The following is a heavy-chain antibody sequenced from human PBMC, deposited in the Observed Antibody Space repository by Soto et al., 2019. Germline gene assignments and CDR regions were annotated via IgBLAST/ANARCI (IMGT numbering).Heavy chain of an antibody. D-gene: IGHD1-1*01. CDR2: IIPILGIA. J-gene: IGHJ1*01. CDR1: GGTFSSYT. Sequence: QVQLVQSGAEVKKPGSSVKVSCKASGGTFSSYTISWVRQAPGQGLEWMGRIIPILGIAHYAQKFQVRVTITADKSTSTAYMELSSLRSEDTAVYYCAGVDPSWNRASAEYFQHWGQCTLVTVSS. CDR3: AGVDPSWNRASAEYFQH. V-gene: IGHV1-69*02.